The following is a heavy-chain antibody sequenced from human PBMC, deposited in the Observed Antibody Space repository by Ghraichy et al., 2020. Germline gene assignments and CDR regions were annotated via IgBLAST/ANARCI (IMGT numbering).Heavy chain of an antibody. CDR1: GGSISSYY. CDR3: ARGTYYYYGMDV. J-gene: IGHJ6*02. CDR2: IYYSGST. Sequence: SETLSLTCTVSGGSISSYYWSWIRQPPGKGLEWIGYIYYSGSTNYNPSLKSRVTISVDTSKNQFSLKLSSVTAADTAVYYCARGTYYYYGMDVWGQGTTVTVSS. V-gene: IGHV4-59*01.